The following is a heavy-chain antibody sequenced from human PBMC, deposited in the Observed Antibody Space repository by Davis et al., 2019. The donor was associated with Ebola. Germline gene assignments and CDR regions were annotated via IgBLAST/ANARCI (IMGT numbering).Heavy chain of an antibody. J-gene: IGHJ4*02. CDR3: ARDLMLYGDQFPEIDY. V-gene: IGHV3-23*01. Sequence: GVLKISCAASGFTISAYAMTWVRQAPGRGLECVSSISGSGGGDTTYYADSVKGRFTISRDNSRNTLFLQMNSLRVEDTALYYCARDLMLYGDQFPEIDYWGQGTLVTVSS. D-gene: IGHD3-16*02. CDR2: ISGSGGGDTT. CDR1: GFTISAYA.